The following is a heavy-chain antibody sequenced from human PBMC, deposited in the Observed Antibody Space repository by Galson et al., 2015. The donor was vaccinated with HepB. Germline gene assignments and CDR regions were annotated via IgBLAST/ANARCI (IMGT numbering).Heavy chain of an antibody. CDR2: IYYSGST. V-gene: IGHV4-59*01. Sequence: TLSLTCTVSGGSISSYYWSWIRQPPGKGLEWIGYIYYSGSTNYNPSLKSRVTISVDTSKNQFSLKLSSVTAADTAVYYCAGGPYQLLGPRGLRYGMDVWGRGTTVTVSS. CDR1: GGSISSYY. CDR3: AGGPYQLLGPRGLRYGMDV. D-gene: IGHD2-2*01. J-gene: IGHJ6*02.